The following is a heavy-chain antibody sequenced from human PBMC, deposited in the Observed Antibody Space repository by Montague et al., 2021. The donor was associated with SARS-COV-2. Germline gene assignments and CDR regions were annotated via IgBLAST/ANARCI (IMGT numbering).Heavy chain of an antibody. J-gene: IGHJ4*02. D-gene: IGHD5-24*01. CDR3: ARVFPRWLQFDPYFDY. CDR1: GGSISSYY. CDR2: TYYSGST. V-gene: IGHV4-59*01. Sequence: SETLSLTCTVSGGSISSYYWSWIRQPPGKGLEWIGYTYYSGSTNYNPSLKSRVTISVDTSKNQFSLKLSSVTAADTAAYYCARVFPRWLQFDPYFDYWGQGTLVTVSS.